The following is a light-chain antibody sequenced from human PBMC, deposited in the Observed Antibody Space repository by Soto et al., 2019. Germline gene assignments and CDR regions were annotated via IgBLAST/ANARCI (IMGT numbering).Light chain of an antibody. V-gene: IGLV3-21*02. J-gene: IGLJ3*02. CDR2: DDS. Sequence: SYELTQPPSLSVAPGQTARITCGGDNIGIKSVHWYQQKPGLAPVLVVGDDSDRPSGIPERFSGSNSGNTATLTISRVEVGDGADYYCQVWDGSSHHQVFGGGTKLPVL. CDR1: NIGIKS. CDR3: QVWDGSSHHQV.